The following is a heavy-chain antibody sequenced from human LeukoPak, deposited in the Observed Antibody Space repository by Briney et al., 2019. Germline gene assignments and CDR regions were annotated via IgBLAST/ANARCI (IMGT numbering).Heavy chain of an antibody. V-gene: IGHV4-59*12. D-gene: IGHD3-10*01. Sequence: SETLSLTCTVSGVSISSYYWSWIRQPPGKGLEWIGYIYYSGSTNYNPSLKSRVTISVDTSKNQFSLKLSSVTAADTAVYYCARGMRVTRLVDYWGQGTLVTVSS. CDR2: IYYSGST. CDR1: GVSISSYY. CDR3: ARGMRVTRLVDY. J-gene: IGHJ4*02.